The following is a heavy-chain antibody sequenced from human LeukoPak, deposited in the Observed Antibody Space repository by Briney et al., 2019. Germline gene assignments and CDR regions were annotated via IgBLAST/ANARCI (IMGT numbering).Heavy chain of an antibody. J-gene: IGHJ3*01. CDR2: IYYSGST. Sequence: PSETLSLTCTVSGGSISSYYWSWIRQPPGKGLEWIGYIYYSGSTNYNPSLKSRVTISVDTSKNQFSLKLSSVTAADTAVYYCARSYDGYVRSFDYWGQGTMVTVSS. V-gene: IGHV4-59*01. CDR3: ARSYDGYVRSFDY. D-gene: IGHD5-24*01. CDR1: GGSISSYY.